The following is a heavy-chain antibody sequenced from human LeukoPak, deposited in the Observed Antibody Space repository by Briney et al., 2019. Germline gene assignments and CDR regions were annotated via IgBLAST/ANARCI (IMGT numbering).Heavy chain of an antibody. D-gene: IGHD3-22*01. Sequence: SETLSPTCAVSGGSISSSNWWSWVRQPPGKGLEWIGEIYHSGSTNYNPSLKSRVTISVDKSKNQFSLKLSSVTAADTAVYYCAREGYYDSSGLYYFDYWGQGTLVTVSS. CDR2: IYHSGST. CDR3: AREGYYDSSGLYYFDY. CDR1: GGSISSSNW. J-gene: IGHJ4*02. V-gene: IGHV4-4*02.